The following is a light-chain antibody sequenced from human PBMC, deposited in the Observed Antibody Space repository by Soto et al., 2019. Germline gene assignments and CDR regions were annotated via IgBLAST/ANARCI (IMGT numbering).Light chain of an antibody. V-gene: IGKV3-15*01. Sequence: EIVMTQSPATLSVSPGERATLSCRASQSVSSNLAWYQQKPGQAPRLLIYGASTRATGIPARFSGSGSGTEFTLAVSSLQSEDFAVYYCQQYNNCLTWTVDQGTKVEIK. CDR2: GAS. J-gene: IGKJ1*01. CDR3: QQYNNCLTWT. CDR1: QSVSSN.